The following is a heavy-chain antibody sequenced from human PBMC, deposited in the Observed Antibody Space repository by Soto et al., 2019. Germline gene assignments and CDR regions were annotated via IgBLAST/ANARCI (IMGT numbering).Heavy chain of an antibody. V-gene: IGHV3-73*01. J-gene: IGHJ3*02. CDR3: TTHDERPWLVPAGAFDI. CDR1: GFTFSGSA. D-gene: IGHD6-19*01. Sequence: GGSLRLSCAASGFTFSGSAMHWVRQASGKGLEWVGRIRSKANSYATAYAASVKGRFTISRDDSKNTAYLQMNSLKTEDTAVYYCTTHDERPWLVPAGAFDIWGQGTMVTVSS. CDR2: IRSKANSYAT.